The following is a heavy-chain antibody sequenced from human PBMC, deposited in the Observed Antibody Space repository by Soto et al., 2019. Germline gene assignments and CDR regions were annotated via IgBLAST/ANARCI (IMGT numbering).Heavy chain of an antibody. CDR1: GYSFTSYW. CDR3: ARRRYCSGGSCQRNYYYYGMDV. CDR2: IHPGDSDT. J-gene: IGHJ6*02. D-gene: IGHD2-15*01. Sequence: PGESLKISCKGSGYSFTSYWIGWVRQMPGKCLEWMGIIHPGDSDTRYSPSFQVQVTISADKSISTAYLQWSSLKASDTAMYYCARRRYCSGGSCQRNYYYYGMDVWGQGTTVTVSS. V-gene: IGHV5-51*01.